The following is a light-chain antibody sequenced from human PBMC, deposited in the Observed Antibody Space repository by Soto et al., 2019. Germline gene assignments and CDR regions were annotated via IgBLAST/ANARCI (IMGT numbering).Light chain of an antibody. CDR1: QSVSSS. Sequence: EIVLTQSPATLSLSPGERATLSCRASQSVSSSLAWYQHKPGQAPRLHIYDTSKRATGIPARFSGSGSGTDFTLNISGLEPEDFAVYYCQNHTNWPRSFTFGPGTKVDIK. CDR2: DTS. J-gene: IGKJ3*01. V-gene: IGKV3-11*01. CDR3: QNHTNWPRSFT.